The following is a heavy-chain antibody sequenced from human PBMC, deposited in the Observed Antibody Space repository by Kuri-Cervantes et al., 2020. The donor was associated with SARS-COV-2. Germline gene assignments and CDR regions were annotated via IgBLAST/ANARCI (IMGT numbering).Heavy chain of an antibody. D-gene: IGHD6-19*01. CDR3: ARTPYSSDYSYGKDV. CDR2: IYHSGST. Sequence: SHTLSLTCAVSGHSISSGYYWGWIRQPPGKGLEWIGSIYHSGSTYYNPSLKSRVTISVDKSKNQFSLKLSSVTAADTAVYYCARTPYSSDYSYGKDVWGQGTTATDSS. CDR1: GHSISSGYY. V-gene: IGHV4-38-2*01. J-gene: IGHJ6*02.